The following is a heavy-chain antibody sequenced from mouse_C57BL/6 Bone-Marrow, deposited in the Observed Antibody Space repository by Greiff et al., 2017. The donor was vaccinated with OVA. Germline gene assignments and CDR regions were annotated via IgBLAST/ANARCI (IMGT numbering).Heavy chain of an antibody. Sequence: QVQLQQSGAELARPGASVKMSCKASGYTFTSYTMHWVKQRPGPGLEWIGYINPSSGYTKYNQKFKDKATLTADKSSSTAYMQLSSLTSEDAAVYYCARRRSWFAYGGQGTLVTVSA. D-gene: IGHD1-1*01. CDR2: INPSSGYT. CDR1: GYTFTSYT. V-gene: IGHV1-4*01. J-gene: IGHJ3*01. CDR3: ARRRSWFAY.